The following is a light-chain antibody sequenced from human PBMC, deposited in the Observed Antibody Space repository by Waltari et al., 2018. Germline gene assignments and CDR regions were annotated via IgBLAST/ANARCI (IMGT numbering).Light chain of an antibody. J-gene: IGLJ3*02. Sequence: QSVLRQPPSVIGTPGQGVTISCSGSSHHIGINTRNWYQPLPGTAPKLLIYNNNQRPSGVPDRFSGSKSGTSASLAISGLRSEDEADYYCAAWDDSLNGWVFGGGTKLTVL. V-gene: IGLV1-44*01. CDR1: SHHIGINT. CDR2: NNN. CDR3: AAWDDSLNGWV.